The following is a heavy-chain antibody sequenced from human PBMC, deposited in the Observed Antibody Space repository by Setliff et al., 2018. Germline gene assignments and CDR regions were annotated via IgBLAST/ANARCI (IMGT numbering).Heavy chain of an antibody. V-gene: IGHV4-4*07. CDR3: ARGSTYCYHMDL. CDR2: IHSSGTT. Sequence: PSETLSLTCTISGGSINNYYWHWIWQSADKGLEWIGRIHSSGTTNYNPSLTSRATISIDKSKNHFSLRVTSVTAAVTAVDFCARGSTYCYHMDLWGTGTTVTVSS. CDR1: GGSINNYY. D-gene: IGHD2-21*01. J-gene: IGHJ6*03.